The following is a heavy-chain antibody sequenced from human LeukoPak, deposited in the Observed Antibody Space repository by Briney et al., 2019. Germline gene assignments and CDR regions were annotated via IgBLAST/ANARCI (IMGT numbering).Heavy chain of an antibody. CDR3: ARDKVRRGYLDY. CDR1: GYTFTSNY. J-gene: IGHJ4*02. D-gene: IGHD1-14*01. CDR2: IYPRDGST. V-gene: IGHV1-46*01. Sequence: ASVKVSCKASGYTFTSNYIHWVRQAPGQGLEWMGMIYPRDGSTSYAQKFQGRVTVTRDTSTSTVHMELSGLRSEDTAVYYCARDKVRRGYLDYWGQGTLVTVSS.